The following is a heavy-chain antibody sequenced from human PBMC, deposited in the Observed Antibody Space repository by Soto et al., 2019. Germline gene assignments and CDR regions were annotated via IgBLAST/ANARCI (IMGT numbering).Heavy chain of an antibody. J-gene: IGHJ6*03. CDR2: INHSGST. D-gene: IGHD2-2*01. CDR3: ARGRSRVVVVPGRPYYMDV. Sequence: SETLSLTCAVYGGSFSGYYWSWIRQPPGKGLEWIGEINHSGSTNYNPSLKSRVTISVDTSKNQFSLKLSSVTAADTAVYYCARGRSRVVVVPGRPYYMDVWGKGTTVTVSS. CDR1: GGSFSGYY. V-gene: IGHV4-34*01.